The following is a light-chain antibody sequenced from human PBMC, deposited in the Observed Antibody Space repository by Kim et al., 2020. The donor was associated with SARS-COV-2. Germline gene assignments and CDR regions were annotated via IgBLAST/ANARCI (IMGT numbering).Light chain of an antibody. Sequence: SSELTQDPAVSVALGQTVRITCQGDSLRSYYATWYQQKPGQAPIVVIYGKNNRPSGLPDRFSGSSSGNTASLTITGTQAGDEADYYCNSRDSNDNVVF. J-gene: IGLJ1*01. CDR1: SLRSYY. V-gene: IGLV3-19*01. CDR3: NSRDSNDNVV. CDR2: GKN.